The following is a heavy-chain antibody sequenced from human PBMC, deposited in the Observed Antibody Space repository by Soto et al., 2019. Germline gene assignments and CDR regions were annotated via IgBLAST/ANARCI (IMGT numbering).Heavy chain of an antibody. D-gene: IGHD3-10*01. CDR3: ARANRSGEYTGFDY. J-gene: IGHJ4*02. Sequence: ASVKVSCKTSGYTFTAHYIHWVRQAPGQGLQWMGWTSPTSGDTHSAPMFHGRLTMTRDTSTDTAYLELSGLTSTDTAVYFCARANRSGEYTGFDYWGRGTLVTVSS. CDR2: TSPTSGDT. V-gene: IGHV1-2*02. CDR1: GYTFTAHY.